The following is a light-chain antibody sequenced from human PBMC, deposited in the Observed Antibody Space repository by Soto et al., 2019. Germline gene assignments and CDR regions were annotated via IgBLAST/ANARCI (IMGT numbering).Light chain of an antibody. Sequence: DIQMTQSPSSLSASVGDRVTITCRASQSISGYLNWYQQKPGKAPNLLIYATSTLQSGVPSRFSGSGSGTDFTLTISSLQPEDFATYYCQQSYSIVWTFGQGTKVEIK. CDR3: QQSYSIVWT. V-gene: IGKV1-39*01. J-gene: IGKJ1*01. CDR2: ATS. CDR1: QSISGY.